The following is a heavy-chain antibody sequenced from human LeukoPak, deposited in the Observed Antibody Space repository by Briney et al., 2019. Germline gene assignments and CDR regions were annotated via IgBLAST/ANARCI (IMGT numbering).Heavy chain of an antibody. CDR1: GGSMNSYY. V-gene: IGHV4-59*01. D-gene: IGHD5-18*01. CDR3: ARGGGYTYGPPFDY. CDR2: IYYSGST. Sequence: PSETLSLTCTVSGGSMNSYYWSWIRQPPGKGLEWIGYIYYSGSTNYNPSLKSRVTISGDTSKKQFSLKLSSLTPADTAVYYCARGGGYTYGPPFDYWGQGTLVTVSS. J-gene: IGHJ4*02.